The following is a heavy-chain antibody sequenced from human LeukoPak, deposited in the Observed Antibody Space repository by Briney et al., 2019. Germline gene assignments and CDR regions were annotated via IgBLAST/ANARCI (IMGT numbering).Heavy chain of an antibody. D-gene: IGHD1-14*01. V-gene: IGHV3-23*01. CDR3: AKPVTAVPGY. CDR2: ISGSGGST. Sequence: GGSLRLSCAASGFTFSSYTMNWVRQAPGKGLEWVSAISGSGGSTYYADSVKGRFTISRDNSKNTLYLQMNSLRAEDTAVYYCAKPVTAVPGYWGQGTLVTVSS. J-gene: IGHJ4*02. CDR1: GFTFSSYT.